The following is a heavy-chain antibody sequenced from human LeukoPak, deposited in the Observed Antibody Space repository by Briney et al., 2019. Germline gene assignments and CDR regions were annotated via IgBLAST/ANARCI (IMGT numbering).Heavy chain of an antibody. J-gene: IGHJ4*02. V-gene: IGHV3-9*01. D-gene: IGHD6-19*01. CDR2: ISWNSGNV. CDR1: GFTFKDYA. CDR3: AKSRAGWLYYFDS. Sequence: QSGGSLRLSCAASGFTFKDYAMHWVRQGPGKGLEWVSGISWNSGNVGYADSVKGRFTISRDNAKNSLYLQMNSLRAEDTALYYCAKSRAGWLYYFDSWGQGTLVSVSS.